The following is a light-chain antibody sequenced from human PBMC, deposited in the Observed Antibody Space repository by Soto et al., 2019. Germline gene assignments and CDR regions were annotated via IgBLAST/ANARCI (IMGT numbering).Light chain of an antibody. Sequence: EIVLTQSPGTLSLSPGERATLSCRASQSIRSNYFAWYQQTPGQAHRLLIYGAYKRATGIADMFSGSGSGRDVPLIISRLAPDDVTLYYYQQYGTSPWTFGQGTKVEIK. CDR3: QQYGTSPWT. V-gene: IGKV3-20*01. J-gene: IGKJ1*01. CDR1: QSIRSNY. CDR2: GAY.